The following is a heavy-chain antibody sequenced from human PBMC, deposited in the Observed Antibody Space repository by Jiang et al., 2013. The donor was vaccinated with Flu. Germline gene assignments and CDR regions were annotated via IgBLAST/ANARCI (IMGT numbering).Heavy chain of an antibody. CDR1: GYTFTSYD. D-gene: IGHD1-1*01. J-gene: IGHJ4*02. Sequence: GAEVKKPGASVKVSCKASGYTFTSYDFNWVRQATGQGLEWMGWMNPNSGATGYAQKFQGRLTLTRDTSISTAYLELSSLRSDDTAIYYCARNAPSTGTFDYWGRGALVTVSS. CDR2: MNPNSGAT. CDR3: ARNAPSTGTFDY. V-gene: IGHV1-8*01.